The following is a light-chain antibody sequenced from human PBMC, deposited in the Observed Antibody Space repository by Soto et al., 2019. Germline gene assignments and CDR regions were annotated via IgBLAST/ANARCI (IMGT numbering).Light chain of an antibody. CDR3: QQYKTYSRT. CDR2: KAS. V-gene: IGKV1-5*03. Sequence: DIQMTQSPSTLSASVGDRVIITCRASESISSWLAWYQQKPGKAPKLLIYKASTLESGVPSRFRGSGSGTDFTLTISSPQPDDFAIYYCQQYKTYSRTFGQGTKV. CDR1: ESISSW. J-gene: IGKJ1*01.